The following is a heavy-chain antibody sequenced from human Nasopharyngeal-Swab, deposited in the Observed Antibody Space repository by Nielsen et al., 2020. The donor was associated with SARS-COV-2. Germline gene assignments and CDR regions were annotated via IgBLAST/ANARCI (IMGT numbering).Heavy chain of an antibody. D-gene: IGHD6-6*01. CDR3: ARALEYSRGMDV. V-gene: IGHV4-34*01. CDR1: GGSFSGYY. J-gene: IGHJ6*02. CDR2: INHSGST. Sequence: SETLSLTCAVFGGSFSGYYWIWIRQPPGKGLEWIGEINHSGSTNYNPSLKSRVTISVDTSKNQFSLKLTSVTAADTAVYYCARALEYSRGMDVWGQGTTVTVSS.